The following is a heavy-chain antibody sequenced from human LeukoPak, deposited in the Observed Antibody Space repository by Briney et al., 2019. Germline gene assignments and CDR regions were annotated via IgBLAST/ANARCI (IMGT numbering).Heavy chain of an antibody. D-gene: IGHD2-15*01. Sequence: TGGSLRLSCAASGFTFSSYAMHWVRQAPGKGLEYVSAISSNGGSTYYANSVKGRFTISRDNAKNSLFLQMNSLRAEDTAVYYCARVLRYCSGGNCYSGGLGYMDVWGKGTTVTISS. V-gene: IGHV3-64*04. CDR3: ARVLRYCSGGNCYSGGLGYMDV. CDR2: ISSNGGST. CDR1: GFTFSSYA. J-gene: IGHJ6*03.